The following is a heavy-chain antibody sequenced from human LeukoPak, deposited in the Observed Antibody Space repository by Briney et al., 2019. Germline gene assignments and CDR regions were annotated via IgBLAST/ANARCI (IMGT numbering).Heavy chain of an antibody. CDR2: ISSSSSYI. CDR1: GFTFSSYS. J-gene: IGHJ4*02. V-gene: IGHV3-21*01. Sequence: GGSLRLSCAASGFTFSSYSMNWVRQAPGKGLEWVSSISSSSSYIYYADSVKGRFTISRDNAKNSLYLQMNSLRAEDTAVYYCARGVYDSSGYYFGPRFIFDYWGQGTLVTVSP. CDR3: ARGVYDSSGYYFGPRFIFDY. D-gene: IGHD3-22*01.